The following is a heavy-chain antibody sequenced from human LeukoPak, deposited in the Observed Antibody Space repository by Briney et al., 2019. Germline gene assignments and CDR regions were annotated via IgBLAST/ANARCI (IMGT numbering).Heavy chain of an antibody. D-gene: IGHD3-22*01. CDR2: IHYSGST. CDR3: ARGGYYYGSWSYLDH. V-gene: IGHV4-59*01. Sequence: SETLSLTCTVSGGSISSYYWSWIRQPPGKGLEWIGYIHYSGSTNYNPSLQSRVTISVDTSKNQFSLKLTSVTAADTAVYYCARGGYYYGSWSYLDHWGQGTLATASS. CDR1: GGSISSYY. J-gene: IGHJ4*02.